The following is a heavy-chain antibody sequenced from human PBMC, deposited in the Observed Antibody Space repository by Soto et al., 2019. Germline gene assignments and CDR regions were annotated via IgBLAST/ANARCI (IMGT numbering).Heavy chain of an antibody. D-gene: IGHD2-2*01. V-gene: IGHV1-69*13. J-gene: IGHJ6*02. Sequence: SVKVSCKASGGTFSSYAISWVRQAPGQGLEWMGGIIPIFDTPQYAQKFQGRVTITADESTSTAYMGLSSLRSEDTAVYYCALPPRTGYQYGMDVWGQGTTVTVSS. CDR2: IIPIFDTP. CDR1: GGTFSSYA. CDR3: ALPPRTGYQYGMDV.